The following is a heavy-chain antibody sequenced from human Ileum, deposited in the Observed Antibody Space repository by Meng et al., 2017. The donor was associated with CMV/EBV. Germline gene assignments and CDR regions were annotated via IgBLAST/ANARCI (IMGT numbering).Heavy chain of an antibody. Sequence: SSKASGYTFMSFGISGVRQVPGKGLEWMGGISVYNGDTNYEEKFQGRVTLTTDTSTSTAHMELRSLRADDTAVYYCARDGGRIDHWGQGTLVTVSS. V-gene: IGHV1-18*01. D-gene: IGHD2-15*01. CDR1: GYTFMSFG. CDR3: ARDGGRIDH. J-gene: IGHJ4*02. CDR2: ISVYNGDT.